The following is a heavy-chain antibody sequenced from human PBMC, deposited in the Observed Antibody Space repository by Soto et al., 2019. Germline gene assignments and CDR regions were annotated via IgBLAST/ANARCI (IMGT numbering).Heavy chain of an antibody. D-gene: IGHD2-21*02. CDR2: IYQSGST. Sequence: PSETLSLTCAVSGGSISSGGYAWAWIRQPPGRGLEWVGYIYQSGSTYYNPSLKSRVTIAADRSKYQFSLNLASVTAADTAVYYCARSYSGGDAYFDYWGKGTVVTVSS. J-gene: IGHJ4*02. CDR1: GGSISSGGYA. V-gene: IGHV4-30-2*01. CDR3: ARSYSGGDAYFDY.